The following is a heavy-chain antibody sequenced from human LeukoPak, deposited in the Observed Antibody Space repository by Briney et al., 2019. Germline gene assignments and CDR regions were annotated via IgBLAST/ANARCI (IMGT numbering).Heavy chain of an antibody. J-gene: IGHJ3*02. Sequence: PGRSLRLSCAASGFTFSSYGMHWVRQAPGKGLEWVAVISYDGSNKYYADSVKGRFTISRDNSKNTLYLQMNSLRAEDTAVYYCAKEGMQPEGAFDIWGQGTMVTVSS. CDR3: AKEGMQPEGAFDI. D-gene: IGHD1-14*01. CDR1: GFTFSSYG. CDR2: ISYDGSNK. V-gene: IGHV3-30*18.